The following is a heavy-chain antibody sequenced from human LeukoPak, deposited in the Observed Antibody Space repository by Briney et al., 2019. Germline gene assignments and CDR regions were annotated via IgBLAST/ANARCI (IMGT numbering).Heavy chain of an antibody. CDR2: INPSGGST. D-gene: IGHD3-16*01. CDR3: ARDLGGRPRNYYYYYMDV. V-gene: IGHV1-46*01. CDR1: GYTFTSYY. J-gene: IGHJ6*03. Sequence: VASVKVSCKASGYTFTSYYMHWVRQAPGQGLEWMGIINPSGGSTSYAQKFQGRVTMTRDTSTSTVYMELSSLRSEDTAVYYCARDLGGRPRNYYYYYMDVWGKGTTVTVSS.